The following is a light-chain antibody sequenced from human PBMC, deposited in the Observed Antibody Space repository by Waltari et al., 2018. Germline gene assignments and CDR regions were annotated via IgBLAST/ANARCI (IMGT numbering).Light chain of an antibody. J-gene: IGKJ4*01. V-gene: IGKV3-15*01. Sequence: EVVMTQSPATLSVSPGESATLSCGASQSVGGDLAWYQQKPGQAPRLLIYGTITRPTGCSARFSGSGSGTEFTLTISRLQSEDFAVYYCQQYNNWPLTFGGGTKVEI. CDR3: QQYNNWPLT. CDR2: GTI. CDR1: QSVGGD.